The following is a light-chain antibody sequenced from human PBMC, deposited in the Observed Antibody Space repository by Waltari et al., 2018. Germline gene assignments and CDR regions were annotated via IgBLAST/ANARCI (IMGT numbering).Light chain of an antibody. CDR1: DIGSKR. J-gene: IGLJ2*01. Sequence: SFVLTQPPSVSVAPGKTARITCGGNDIGSKRVNWYQQKPGQAPLLVIYYDSDRPSGIPERFSGSNSGNTATLTISRVEAGDEADYYCQVWDSDGDHLVVFGGGTNLSVV. V-gene: IGLV3-21*01. CDR3: QVWDSDGDHLVV. CDR2: YDS.